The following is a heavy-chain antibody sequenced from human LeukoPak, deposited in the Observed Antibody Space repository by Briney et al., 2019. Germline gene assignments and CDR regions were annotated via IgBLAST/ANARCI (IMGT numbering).Heavy chain of an antibody. Sequence: GGSLRLSCAASGFTFSSYAMSWVRQAPGKGLEWVSGISGSGGATYYADSVQGRLVVSRDNDKDFLYLQMNSLRADDTAVYYCAKNLHFDFWSGYLHRFDPWGQGTLVIVSS. CDR1: GFTFSSYA. V-gene: IGHV3-23*01. CDR3: AKNLHFDFWSGYLHRFDP. CDR2: ISGSGGAT. D-gene: IGHD3-3*01. J-gene: IGHJ5*02.